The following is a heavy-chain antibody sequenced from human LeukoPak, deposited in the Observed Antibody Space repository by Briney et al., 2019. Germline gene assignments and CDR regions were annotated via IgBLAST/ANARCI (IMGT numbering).Heavy chain of an antibody. Sequence: KPSETLSLTCAVYGGSFSGYYWSWIRQPPGKGLEWIGEINHSGSTNYNPSLKSRVTISVDTSKNQFSLKLSSVTAADTAVYYCARYSFYWNYFDYWGQGTLVTVSS. J-gene: IGHJ4*02. V-gene: IGHV4-34*01. CDR1: GGSFSGYY. CDR2: INHSGST. D-gene: IGHD2-15*01. CDR3: ARYSFYWNYFDY.